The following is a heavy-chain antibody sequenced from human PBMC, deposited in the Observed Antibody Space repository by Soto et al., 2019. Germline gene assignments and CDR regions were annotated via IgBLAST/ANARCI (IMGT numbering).Heavy chain of an antibody. CDR1: GFTFSSYS. D-gene: IGHD6-6*01. J-gene: IGHJ6*03. CDR2: ISSSSSYI. Sequence: GGSLRLSCAASGFTFSSYSMNWVRQAPGKGLEWVSSISSSSSYIYYADSVKGRFTISRDNAKNSLYLQMNSLRAEDTAVYYCARDPHIPPKYSSSSEVYYYMDVWGKGTTVTVSS. V-gene: IGHV3-21*01. CDR3: ARDPHIPPKYSSSSEVYYYMDV.